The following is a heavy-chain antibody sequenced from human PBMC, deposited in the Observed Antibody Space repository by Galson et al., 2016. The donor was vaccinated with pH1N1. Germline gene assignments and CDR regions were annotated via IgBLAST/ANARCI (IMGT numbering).Heavy chain of an antibody. CDR2: TYYRSQWYN. Sequence: CAISGDSVSRNSSAWNWIRQSPSRGLEWLGRTYYRSQWYNDYAVSVKGRITINPDTSTNQFSLQLNSVPSEDTAVYYCARAALGDYVGNFEYWGQGTLVTVSS. V-gene: IGHV6-1*01. J-gene: IGHJ4*02. CDR1: GDSVSRNSSA. D-gene: IGHD4-17*01. CDR3: ARAALGDYVGNFEY.